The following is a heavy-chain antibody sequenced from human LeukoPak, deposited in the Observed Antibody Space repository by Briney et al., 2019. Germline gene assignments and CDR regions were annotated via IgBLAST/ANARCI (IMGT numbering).Heavy chain of an antibody. CDR1: GGSISSYY. J-gene: IGHJ5*02. CDR2: IYYSGSN. Sequence: PSETLSLTCTVSGGSISSYYWSWIRQPPGKGLEWIGYIYYSGSNNYNPSLKSRVTISVDPSKDQFSLKLSSVTAADTAVYYCARRGGSGWSVYNWFDPWGQGTLVTVSS. CDR3: ARRGGSGWSVYNWFDP. D-gene: IGHD6-19*01. V-gene: IGHV4-59*01.